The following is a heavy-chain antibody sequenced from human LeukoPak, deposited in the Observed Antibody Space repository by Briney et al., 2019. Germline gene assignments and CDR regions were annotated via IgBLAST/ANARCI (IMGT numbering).Heavy chain of an antibody. CDR1: GFTFSSYA. CDR2: ISYDGSNK. Sequence: PGGSLRLSRAASGFTFSSYAMHWVRQAPGKGLEWVAVISYDGSNKYYADSVKGRFTISRDNSKNTLYVQMNSLRGEDTAVYYCAREDEYSGSYRAFDYWGQGTLVTVSS. J-gene: IGHJ4*02. V-gene: IGHV3-30*04. CDR3: AREDEYSGSYRAFDY. D-gene: IGHD1-26*01.